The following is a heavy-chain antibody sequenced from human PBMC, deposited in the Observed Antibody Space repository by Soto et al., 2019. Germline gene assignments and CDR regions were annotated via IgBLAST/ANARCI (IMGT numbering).Heavy chain of an antibody. V-gene: IGHV4-4*02. D-gene: IGHD6-19*01. CDR2: AYHNGLT. CDR1: GDSISSNVW. Sequence: LSLTCAVSGDSISSNVWWSWVRQPPGKGLEWIGEAYHNGLTDYNPSLKSRVTMSVDTSKNEFSLKLTSVTAADTAIYYCARDAAVPGESDRFDYWGQGTLVTVSS. CDR3: ARDAAVPGESDRFDY. J-gene: IGHJ4*02.